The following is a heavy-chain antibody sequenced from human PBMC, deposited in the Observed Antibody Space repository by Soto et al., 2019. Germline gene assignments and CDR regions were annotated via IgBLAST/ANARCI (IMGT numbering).Heavy chain of an antibody. Sequence: QVQLVQSGAEVKKPGASVKVSCKASGYTFTGYYMHWVRQAPGQGLEWMGWINPNSGGTNDAQKFEGRITMTRDTSISTAYMELSRLRSDDTAVYYCARSNPRTFTLLDVWGQGTTVTVSS. CDR3: ARSNPRTFTLLDV. V-gene: IGHV1-2*02. D-gene: IGHD3-16*01. CDR2: INPNSGGT. CDR1: GYTFTGYY. J-gene: IGHJ6*02.